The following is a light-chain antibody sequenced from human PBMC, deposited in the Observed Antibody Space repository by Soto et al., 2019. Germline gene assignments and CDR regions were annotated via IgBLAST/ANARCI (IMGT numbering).Light chain of an antibody. Sequence: QLVLTQPPSASGTPGQKVSISCSGSGSNIGSNYVYWYQQLPGTAPKLLIYKNNQRPSGVPDRFSGSKSDTSASLAISGLRSEDEADYYCAAWDDSLSGHLFGTGTKLTVL. CDR2: KNN. J-gene: IGLJ1*01. CDR1: GSNIGSNY. V-gene: IGLV1-47*01. CDR3: AAWDDSLSGHL.